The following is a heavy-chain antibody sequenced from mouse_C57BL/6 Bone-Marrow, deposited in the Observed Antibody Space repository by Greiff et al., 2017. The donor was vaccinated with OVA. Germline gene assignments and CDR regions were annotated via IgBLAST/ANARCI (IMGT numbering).Heavy chain of an antibody. CDR2: INPSNGDT. J-gene: IGHJ2*01. CDR1: GYTFTSYW. Sequence: VQLQQPGTELVKPGASVKLSCKASGYTFTSYWIHWVKQRPGQGLEWIGNINPSNGDTDYNEKFKNRATLTVDKSSSTAYIQLSSLTSEDSAVYYCAPYDSYFDYWGQGTTLTVSS. V-gene: IGHV1-53*01. CDR3: APYDSYFDY. D-gene: IGHD2-4*01.